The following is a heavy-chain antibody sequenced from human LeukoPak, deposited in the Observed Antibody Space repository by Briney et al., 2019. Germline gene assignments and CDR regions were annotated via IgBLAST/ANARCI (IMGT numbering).Heavy chain of an antibody. CDR1: GASLNSYC. CDR2: IYSGGST. Sequence: SETLSLTCTVSGASLNSYCWSWIRQPAGKGLEWIGRIYSGGSTNYNPSLKSRVTLSVDTSKNQFSLRLSSLTVADTAVYYCAREGRYGDYEGYWGQGTLVTVSS. J-gene: IGHJ4*02. CDR3: AREGRYGDYEGY. V-gene: IGHV4-4*07. D-gene: IGHD4-17*01.